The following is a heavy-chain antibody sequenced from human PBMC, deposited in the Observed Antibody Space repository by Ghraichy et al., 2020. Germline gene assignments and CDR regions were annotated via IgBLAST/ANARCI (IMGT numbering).Heavy chain of an antibody. V-gene: IGHV3-21*01. CDR3: ARGPSGDSGHFDY. J-gene: IGHJ4*02. Sequence: GGSLRLSCAAFGFTFTTYGMNWVRQAPGKGLEWVSSIGTSITYKSYAESMKGRFAISRDNTKNSLYLQMSNLRAEDTAIYYCARGPSGDSGHFDYWGRGTLVTVSS. D-gene: IGHD6-25*01. CDR1: GFTFTTYG. CDR2: IGTSITYK.